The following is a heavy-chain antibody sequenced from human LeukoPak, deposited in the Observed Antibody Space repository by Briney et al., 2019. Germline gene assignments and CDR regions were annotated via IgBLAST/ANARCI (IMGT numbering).Heavy chain of an antibody. J-gene: IGHJ3*02. CDR3: ARDPTTVTKGFDI. Sequence: SETLSLTCTVSGYSISSGYYWGWIRQPPGKGLEWIGYISSIGSTNYNPSLKSRVTISVDTSKNQFSLKMTSVTAADTAVYYCARDPTTVTKGFDIWGQGTMITVSS. V-gene: IGHV4-61*01. CDR2: ISSIGST. D-gene: IGHD4-17*01. CDR1: GYSISSGYY.